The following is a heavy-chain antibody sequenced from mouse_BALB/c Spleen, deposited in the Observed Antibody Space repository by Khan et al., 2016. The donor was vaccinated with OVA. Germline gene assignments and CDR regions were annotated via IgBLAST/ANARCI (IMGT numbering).Heavy chain of an antibody. Sequence: VQLQQSGAELARPGASVKLSCTASGYTFTDYYINWVKQRTGQGLEWIGEISPGSGGTYYNERFMGKATLTADKSSSTAYMQLSSLTSEASAVYFCARRNYFGYTFAYWGQGTLVTVSA. CDR3: ARRNYFGYTFAY. V-gene: IGHV1-77*01. CDR2: ISPGSGGT. CDR1: GYTFTDYY. D-gene: IGHD1-2*01. J-gene: IGHJ3*01.